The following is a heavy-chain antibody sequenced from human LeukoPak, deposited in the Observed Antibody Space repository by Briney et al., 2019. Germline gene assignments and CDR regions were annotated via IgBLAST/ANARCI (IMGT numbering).Heavy chain of an antibody. D-gene: IGHD5-24*01. CDR3: ARGDGGWLHAGDWFDP. CDR1: GYSFTSYW. J-gene: IGHJ5*02. Sequence: GESLKISCKGSGYSFTSYWIGWVRQMPGKGLEWMGIIYPGDSDTRYSPSFQGQVTISADKSISTAYLQWSSLKASNTAMYYCARGDGGWLHAGDWFDPWGQGTLVTVSS. CDR2: IYPGDSDT. V-gene: IGHV5-51*01.